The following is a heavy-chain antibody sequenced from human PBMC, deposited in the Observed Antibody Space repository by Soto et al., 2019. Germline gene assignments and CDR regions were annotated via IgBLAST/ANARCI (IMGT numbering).Heavy chain of an antibody. Sequence: SETLSLTCTVSGGSISSRGYYWSWIRQHPGKGLEWIGYIYYSGSTYYNPSLKSRVTISVDTSKNQFSLKLSSVTAADTAVYYCARVGSSIAARPFDYWGQGTLVTVSS. V-gene: IGHV4-31*03. J-gene: IGHJ4*02. CDR1: GGSISSRGYY. CDR2: IYYSGST. D-gene: IGHD6-6*01. CDR3: ARVGSSIAARPFDY.